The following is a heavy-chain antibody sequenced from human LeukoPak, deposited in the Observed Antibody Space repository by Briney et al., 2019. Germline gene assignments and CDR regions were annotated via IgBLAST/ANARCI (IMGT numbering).Heavy chain of an antibody. Sequence: PGGSLRLSCAAPGFTFSSYAMSWVRQVPGKGLEWVSAISGSGGSTYYADSVKGRFTISRDNSKNTLYLQMNSLRAEDTAVYYCAKGMGPTAAIYYFDYWGQGTLVTVSS. V-gene: IGHV3-23*01. J-gene: IGHJ4*02. CDR1: GFTFSSYA. CDR2: ISGSGGST. D-gene: IGHD6-25*01. CDR3: AKGMGPTAAIYYFDY.